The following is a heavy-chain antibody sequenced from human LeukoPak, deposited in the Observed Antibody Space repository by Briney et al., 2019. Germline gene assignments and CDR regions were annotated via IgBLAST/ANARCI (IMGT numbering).Heavy chain of an antibody. V-gene: IGHV3-53*01. CDR2: IHSGGAT. D-gene: IGHD5-12*01. CDR1: GFTVSNNY. Sequence: GGSLRLSCAASGFTVSNNYMSWVRQAPGKGLEWVSVIHSGGATNYAGSVQGRFTISRDNSKTTVYLHMNSLRAEDTAVYYCARDSDSGYGPFASWGQGTLVTVSS. CDR3: ARDSDSGYGPFAS. J-gene: IGHJ4*02.